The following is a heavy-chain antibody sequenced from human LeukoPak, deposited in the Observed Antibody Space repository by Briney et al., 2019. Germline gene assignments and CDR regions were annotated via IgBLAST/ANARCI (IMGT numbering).Heavy chain of an antibody. Sequence: SETLSLTCTVSGGSISSYYWSWIRQPPGKGLEWIAYIYYSGSTNYNPSLKSRVTISVDTSKNQFSLKLSSVTAADTAVYYCARHRAEMARRSFVTSGQGTLVTVSS. CDR3: ARHRAEMARRSFVT. CDR1: GGSISSYY. J-gene: IGHJ5*02. D-gene: IGHD5-24*01. V-gene: IGHV4-59*08. CDR2: IYYSGST.